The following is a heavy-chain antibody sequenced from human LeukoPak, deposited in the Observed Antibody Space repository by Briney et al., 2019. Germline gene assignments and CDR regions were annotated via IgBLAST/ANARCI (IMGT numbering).Heavy chain of an antibody. CDR2: IKQDGSEK. CDR1: GFTFSSYW. J-gene: IGHJ4*02. V-gene: IGHV3-7*01. CDR3: AKDRQPGGMGDC. D-gene: IGHD2-2*01. Sequence: PGGSLRLSCAASGFTFSSYWMSWVRQAPGKGLEWVANIKQDGSEKYYVDSVKGRFTISRGNSKNTLFLQMNSLRAEDTAVYYCAKDRQPGGMGDCWGQGTLVTVS.